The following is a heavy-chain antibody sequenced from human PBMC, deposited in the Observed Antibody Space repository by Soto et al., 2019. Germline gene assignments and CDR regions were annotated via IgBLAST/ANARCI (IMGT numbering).Heavy chain of an antibody. CDR1: GGSISSGGYY. V-gene: IGHV4-31*03. CDR2: IYYSGST. CDR3: AGDRGILTGYYKIDY. Sequence: QVQLQESGPGLVKPSQTLSLTCTVSGGSISSGGYYWSWIRQHPGKGLEWTGYIYYSGSTYYNPSLKSRVTISVDTSKIQFSLKLRSVTAADTAVYYCAGDRGILTGYYKIDYWGQGTLVTVSS. J-gene: IGHJ4*02. D-gene: IGHD3-9*01.